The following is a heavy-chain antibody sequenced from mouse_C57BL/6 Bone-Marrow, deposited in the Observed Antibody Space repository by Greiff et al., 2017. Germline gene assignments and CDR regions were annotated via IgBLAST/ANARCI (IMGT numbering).Heavy chain of an antibody. CDR1: GYSITSDYA. V-gene: IGHV3-2*02. Sequence: EVKLQESGPGLVKPSQSLSLTCTVTGYSITSDYAWNWIRQFPGNKLEWMGYISYSGSTSYSPSLKSRISITRDTSKNQFFLLLNSVTTEDTATYYCSRASYYYDDSLDYWGQGTTLTVSS. D-gene: IGHD1-1*01. J-gene: IGHJ2*01. CDR3: SRASYYYDDSLDY. CDR2: ISYSGST.